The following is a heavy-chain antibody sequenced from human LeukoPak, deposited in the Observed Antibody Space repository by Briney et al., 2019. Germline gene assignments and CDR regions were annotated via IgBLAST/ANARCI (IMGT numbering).Heavy chain of an antibody. V-gene: IGHV4-4*07. D-gene: IGHD6-19*01. CDR2: IYTSGST. CDR3: ARVKAGLYAPYYYYYYMDV. CDR1: GGSISSYY. J-gene: IGHJ6*03. Sequence: PSETLSLTCTVSGGSISSYYWSWIRQPAGKGLESIGRIYTSGSTNYNPFLKSRVTMSVDTSKNQFSLKLSSVTAADTAVYYCARVKAGLYAPYYYYYYMDVWGKGTTVTISS.